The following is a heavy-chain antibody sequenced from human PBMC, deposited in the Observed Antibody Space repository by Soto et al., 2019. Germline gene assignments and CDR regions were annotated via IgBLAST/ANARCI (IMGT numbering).Heavy chain of an antibody. V-gene: IGHV1-2*02. Sequence: QEQLEQSGAGVKKPGASVMVSCKASRYSFSGYYFHWERQAAGQGPEWMGWINSDLGGANYAKRFQGRVTMTRNTSRKPVYMELSSLRSDDTAVYFCARRPSVGATTVILGDDAFDLWGQGTLITVSS. J-gene: IGHJ3*01. CDR1: RYSFSGYY. CDR2: INSDLGGA. CDR3: ARRPSVGATTVILGDDAFDL. D-gene: IGHD1-26*01.